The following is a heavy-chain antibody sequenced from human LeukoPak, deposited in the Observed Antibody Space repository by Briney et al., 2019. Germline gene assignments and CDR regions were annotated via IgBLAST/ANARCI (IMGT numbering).Heavy chain of an antibody. J-gene: IGHJ4*02. Sequence: GGSLRLSCAASGFTFSSYAMHWVRQAPGKGLEWVAVISYDGSNKYYADSVKGRFTISRDNSKNTLYLQMNSLRAEDTAVYYCAGAGVVEGLYLLWDYWGQGTLVTVSS. D-gene: IGHD3-3*01. CDR2: ISYDGSNK. V-gene: IGHV3-30-3*01. CDR1: GFTFSSYA. CDR3: AGAGVVEGLYLLWDY.